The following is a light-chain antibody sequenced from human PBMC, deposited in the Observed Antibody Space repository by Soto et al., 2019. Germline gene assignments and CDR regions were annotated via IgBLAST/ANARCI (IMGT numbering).Light chain of an antibody. J-gene: IGKJ3*01. CDR1: QSISSD. V-gene: IGKV3-15*01. CDR3: QQYHDWPPIT. Sequence: EVVMTQSPGTLSLSAGERATVSCRASQSISSDLAWYQQKPGQAPRLLIYGASTRATDIPARFSGGGSGTEFPLTISSLQAEDSAIYYCQQYHDWPPITFCPGTKVHIK. CDR2: GAS.